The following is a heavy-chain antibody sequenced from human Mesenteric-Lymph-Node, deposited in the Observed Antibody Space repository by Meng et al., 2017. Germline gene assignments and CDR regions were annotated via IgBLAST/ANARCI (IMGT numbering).Heavy chain of an antibody. CDR1: GGSFSGYY. V-gene: IGHV4-34*01. J-gene: IGHJ6*02. CDR3: ARRRSDIRIRVYYYGMDV. D-gene: IGHD2/OR15-2a*01. CDR2: INHSGST. Sequence: SETLSLTCAVYGGSFSGYYWSWIRQPPGKGLEWIGEINHSGSTNYNPSLKSRVTISVDTSKNQFSLKLSSVTAADTAVYYCARRRSDIRIRVYYYGMDVWGQGTTVTVSS.